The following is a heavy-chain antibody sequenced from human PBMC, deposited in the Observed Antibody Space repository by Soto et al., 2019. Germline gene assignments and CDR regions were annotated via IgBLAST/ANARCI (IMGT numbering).Heavy chain of an antibody. D-gene: IGHD7-27*01. CDR1: GFTFSSYA. V-gene: IGHV3-30*04. CDR3: ARSLGYSSYATDV. CDR2: IIYDGRNK. J-gene: IGHJ6*02. Sequence: PGGYLRISCAASGFTFSSYAMHWVRQAPGKGLEWVAVIIYDGRNKYYADSVKGRFTISRDNSKNTLFLEMTNLRLEDTALYYCARSLGYSSYATDVSGPAPTVTVS.